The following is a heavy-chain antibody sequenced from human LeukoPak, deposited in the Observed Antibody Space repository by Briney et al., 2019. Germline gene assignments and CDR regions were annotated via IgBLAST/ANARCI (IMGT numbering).Heavy chain of an antibody. CDR2: IYTSGNT. CDR1: GGSIRSYY. CDR3: ARDPSIAVASTGFDY. Sequence: SETLSLTCTVSGGSIRSYYWSWIRQPAGKGLEWIGRIYTSGNTNYNPSLKSRVTMSEDTSKNQISLKLSSVTAADTAVYYCARDPSIAVASTGFDYWGQGTLVSVSS. J-gene: IGHJ4*02. D-gene: IGHD6-19*01. V-gene: IGHV4-4*07.